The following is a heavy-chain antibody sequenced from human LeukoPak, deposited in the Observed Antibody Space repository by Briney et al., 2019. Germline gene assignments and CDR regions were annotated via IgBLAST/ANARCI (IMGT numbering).Heavy chain of an antibody. J-gene: IGHJ6*02. Sequence: ASVKVSCKASGGTFSSYAISWVRQAPGQGLEWMGGIIPIFGTANYAQKFQGRVTITADESTSTAYMELSSLRSEDTAVYYCARVYPGYYYGMDVWGQGTTVTVSS. CDR2: IIPIFGTA. CDR1: GGTFSSYA. CDR3: ARVYPGYYYGMDV. V-gene: IGHV1-69*13.